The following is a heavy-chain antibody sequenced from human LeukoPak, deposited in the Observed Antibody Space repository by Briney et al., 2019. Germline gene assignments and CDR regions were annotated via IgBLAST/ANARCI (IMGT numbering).Heavy chain of an antibody. Sequence: ETLSLTCAVHGGSFSGYYWSWVRQPPGKGLEWIGEINCSGSTNYNPSLKGRVTISLDTSKNQFSLKLSSVTAADTVVYYCARWYYDFWSGYPHFDYWGQGTLVTVSS. CDR3: ARWYYDFWSGYPHFDY. CDR1: GGSFSGYY. CDR2: INCSGST. V-gene: IGHV4-34*01. J-gene: IGHJ4*02. D-gene: IGHD3-3*01.